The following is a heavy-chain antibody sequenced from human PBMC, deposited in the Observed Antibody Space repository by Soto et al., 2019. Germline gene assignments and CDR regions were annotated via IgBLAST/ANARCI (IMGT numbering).Heavy chain of an antibody. CDR3: ARDQFSERNGYFYGYGYFDY. V-gene: IGHV3-23*01. Sequence: PGGSLRLSCAASGFNFRDYAMSWVRQAPGKGLEWVSGVSGRSGSTYYADSVKGRFTISRDNPTNTLYLQLNNLRGEDTAFYYCARDQFSERNGYFYGYGYFDYWGQGILVTVSS. J-gene: IGHJ4*02. CDR1: GFNFRDYA. CDR2: VSGRSGST. D-gene: IGHD5-18*01.